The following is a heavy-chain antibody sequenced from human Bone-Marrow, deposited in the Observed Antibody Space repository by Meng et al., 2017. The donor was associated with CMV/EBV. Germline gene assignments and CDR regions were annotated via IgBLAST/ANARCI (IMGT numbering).Heavy chain of an antibody. V-gene: IGHV1-8*01. Sequence: ASVKVSCKASGYTFTSYDINWVRQATGQGLEWMGWMNPNSGNTGYAQKFQGRVTMTRNTSISTAYMELSSLRSEDTAVYYCATYGGRPLPWGYGAVDIWGQGTMVTVSS. CDR1: GYTFTSYD. CDR3: ATYGGRPLPWGYGAVDI. CDR2: MNPNSGNT. D-gene: IGHD4-23*01. J-gene: IGHJ3*02.